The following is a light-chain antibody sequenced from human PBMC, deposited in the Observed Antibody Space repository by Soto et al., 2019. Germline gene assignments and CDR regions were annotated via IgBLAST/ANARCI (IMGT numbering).Light chain of an antibody. J-gene: IGKJ5*01. CDR2: AVS. Sequence: IQLTQSPSSLSASVGDRVTITCRASQGISSYLAWYQQKPGKAPKLLIKAVSRLQTGVPSRFSGSGSGTDFTLTISGLQPDDFATYYCQQLNIDSYPITFGQGTRLELK. V-gene: IGKV1-9*01. CDR1: QGISSY. CDR3: QQLNIDSYPIT.